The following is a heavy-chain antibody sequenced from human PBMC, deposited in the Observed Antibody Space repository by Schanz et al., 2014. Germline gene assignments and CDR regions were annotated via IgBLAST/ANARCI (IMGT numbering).Heavy chain of an antibody. V-gene: IGHV3-9*01. CDR3: AKVRGDQRGAFDS. Sequence: EVQLVESGGGLVQPGRSLRLSCAASGFTFDNYAMHWVLQAPGKGLEWVSSISWNSGSVAYADSVKGRFTISRDDAKNSLYLQMNSLRAEDTALYYCAKVRGDQRGAFDSWGQGTLVTVSS. J-gene: IGHJ4*02. CDR1: GFTFDNYA. D-gene: IGHD4-17*01. CDR2: ISWNSGSV.